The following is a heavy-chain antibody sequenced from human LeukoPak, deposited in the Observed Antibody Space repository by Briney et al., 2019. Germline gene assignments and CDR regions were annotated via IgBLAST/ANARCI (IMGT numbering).Heavy chain of an antibody. Sequence: SETLSLTCTVSGGSISSYYWSWIRQPPGKGLEWIGYIYYSGSTNYNPSLKRRVTISVDTSKNQFSLKLSSVTAADTAVYYCASLRNPGDCSGGSCSLPYFDYWGQGTLVTVSS. D-gene: IGHD2-15*01. V-gene: IGHV4-59*01. CDR1: GGSISSYY. J-gene: IGHJ4*02. CDR3: ASLRNPGDCSGGSCSLPYFDY. CDR2: IYYSGST.